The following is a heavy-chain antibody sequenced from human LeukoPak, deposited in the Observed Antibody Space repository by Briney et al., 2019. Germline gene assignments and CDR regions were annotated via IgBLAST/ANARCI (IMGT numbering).Heavy chain of an antibody. D-gene: IGHD5-12*01. Sequence: GGSLRLSCAASGFPFNTYAMSWVRQAPGKGLEWVSSIGGGGGTYYADSLKGRFTISRDNSKNTLYLQMNSLRAEDTAVYYCAKGNSGYNSGYYYHFFDYWGQGTLVTVSS. CDR2: IGGGGGT. J-gene: IGHJ4*02. CDR1: GFPFNTYA. V-gene: IGHV3-23*01. CDR3: AKGNSGYNSGYYYHFFDY.